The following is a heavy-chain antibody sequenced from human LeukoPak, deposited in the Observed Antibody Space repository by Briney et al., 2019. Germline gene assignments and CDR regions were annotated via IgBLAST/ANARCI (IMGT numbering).Heavy chain of an antibody. CDR1: GYTFTGYY. Sequence: ASVKVSCKASGYTFTGYYMHWVRQAPGQGLEWMGWINPNSGGTNYAQKFQGWVTMTRDTSISTAYMELSRLRSDDTAVYYCARGDISSGSYYFPNAAASHSDAFDIWGQGTMVTVSS. V-gene: IGHV1-2*04. D-gene: IGHD1-26*01. CDR2: INPNSGGT. J-gene: IGHJ3*02. CDR3: ARGDISSGSYYFPNAAASHSDAFDI.